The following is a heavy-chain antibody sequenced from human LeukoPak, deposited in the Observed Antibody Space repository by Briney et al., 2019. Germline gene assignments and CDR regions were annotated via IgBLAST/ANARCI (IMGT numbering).Heavy chain of an antibody. Sequence: PSETLSLTCTASGYSMSSGYYWGWIRQPPGKGLQWIGSIFHSGNSYYNPSLKSRVTISVDTSKNQFSLKLSSVTAADTAVYYCARHFRPFGYYFGVAPPNYFDYWGQGTLVTVSS. CDR1: GYSMSSGYY. J-gene: IGHJ4*02. CDR3: ARHFRPFGYYFGVAPPNYFDY. D-gene: IGHD3-22*01. V-gene: IGHV4-38-2*02. CDR2: IFHSGNS.